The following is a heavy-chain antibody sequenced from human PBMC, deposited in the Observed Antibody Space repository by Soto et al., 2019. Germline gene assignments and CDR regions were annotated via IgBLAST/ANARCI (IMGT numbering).Heavy chain of an antibody. Sequence: GGSLRLSCAASGFTFSNYWMHWVRQAPGKGLVWVSRINSDGSSTSYADSVKGRFTTSRDNAKNRLYLQMNSLRAEDTAMYYCAKVLPHDGLDIWGQGTMVTVSS. CDR1: GFTFSNYW. J-gene: IGHJ3*02. CDR3: AKVLPHDGLDI. CDR2: INSDGSST. V-gene: IGHV3-74*01.